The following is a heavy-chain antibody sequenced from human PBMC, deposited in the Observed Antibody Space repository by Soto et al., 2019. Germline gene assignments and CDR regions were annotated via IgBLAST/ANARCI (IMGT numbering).Heavy chain of an antibody. J-gene: IGHJ5*02. CDR1: GYTFTSYG. V-gene: IGHV1-18*01. Sequence: ASVKVSCKASGYTFTSYGISWLRQAPGQGLEWMGWISAYNGNTNYAQKLQGRVTMTTDTSTSTAYMELRSLRSDDTAVYYCARAHSSGWYPNWFDPWGQGTLVTVS. CDR3: ARAHSSGWYPNWFDP. CDR2: ISAYNGNT. D-gene: IGHD6-19*01.